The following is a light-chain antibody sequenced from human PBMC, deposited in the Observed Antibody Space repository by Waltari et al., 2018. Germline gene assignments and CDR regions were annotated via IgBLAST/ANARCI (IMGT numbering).Light chain of an antibody. CDR2: GAS. CDR1: QSVSSN. V-gene: IGKV3-15*01. CDR3: QQYNNWPPWT. J-gene: IGKJ1*01. Sequence: EIVMTQSPATLSVSPGERATLSCRASQSVSSNLAWYQQQPGQAPRLLISGASTRATGIPARFSGSGSVTEFTLTISSLQSEDFAVYYCQQYNNWPPWTFGQGTKVEIK.